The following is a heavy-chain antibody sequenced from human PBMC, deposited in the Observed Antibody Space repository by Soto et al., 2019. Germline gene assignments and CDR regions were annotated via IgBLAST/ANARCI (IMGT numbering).Heavy chain of an antibody. J-gene: IGHJ3*02. CDR1: GFTFISYA. Sequence: LRLSFAASGFTFISYAMSWVRQAPGKGLEWVSAISGSGGSTYYADSVKGRFTISRDNSKNTLYLQMNSLRAEDTAVYYCAKDRAVRPPGDAFDIWGQGTMVTVSS. V-gene: IGHV3-23*01. CDR3: AKDRAVRPPGDAFDI. CDR2: ISGSGGST. D-gene: IGHD3-10*01.